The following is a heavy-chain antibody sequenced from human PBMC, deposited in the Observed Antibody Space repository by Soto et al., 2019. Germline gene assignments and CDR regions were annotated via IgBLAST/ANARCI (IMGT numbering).Heavy chain of an antibody. J-gene: IGHJ6*02. CDR2: IYYSGST. CDR1: GGSISSGGYY. CDR3: AREVWFGESDYYYGMDV. Sequence: SETLSLTCTVSGGSISSGGYYWSWIRHHPGKGLEWIGYIYYSGSTYYNPSLKSRVTISVDTSKNQFSLKLSSVTAADTAVYYCAREVWFGESDYYYGMDVWGQGTTVTV. V-gene: IGHV4-31*03. D-gene: IGHD3-10*01.